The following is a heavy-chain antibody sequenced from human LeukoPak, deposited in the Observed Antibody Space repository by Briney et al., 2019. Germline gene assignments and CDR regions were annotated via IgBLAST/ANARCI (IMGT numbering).Heavy chain of an antibody. Sequence: ASVKVSCKASGYTFTSYAMNWVRQAPGQGLEWMGWINTNTGNPTYAQGFTGRFVFSLDTSVSTAYLQISSLKAEDTAVYYCARRSHYYDSSGYSGFDYWGQGTLVTVSS. D-gene: IGHD3-22*01. CDR1: GYTFTSYA. CDR3: ARRSHYYDSSGYSGFDY. CDR2: INTNTGNP. J-gene: IGHJ4*02. V-gene: IGHV7-4-1*02.